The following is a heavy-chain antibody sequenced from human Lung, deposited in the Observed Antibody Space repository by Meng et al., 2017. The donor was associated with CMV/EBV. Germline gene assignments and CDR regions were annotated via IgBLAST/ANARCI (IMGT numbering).Heavy chain of an antibody. Sequence: SSVKVSCKASGVTFVSYAISWVRQAPGQGLEWLGGIIPMFGTIRYAQSLQGRVNITTDDRTRTAYMELSALRSEDTAVYYCASAGHHGSGTYFIDYLELWGQGTLVTVSS. CDR3: ASAGHHGSGTYFIDYLEL. V-gene: IGHV1-69*05. CDR2: IIPMFGTI. CDR1: GVTFVSYA. D-gene: IGHD3-10*01. J-gene: IGHJ4*02.